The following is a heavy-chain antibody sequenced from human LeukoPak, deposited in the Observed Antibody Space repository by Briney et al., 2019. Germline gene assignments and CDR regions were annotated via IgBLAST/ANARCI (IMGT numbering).Heavy chain of an antibody. CDR2: ISSSSSYI. Sequence: GGSLRLSCAASGFTFSSYGMHWVRQAPGKGLEWVSSISSSSSYIYYADSVKGRFTISRDNAKNSLYLQMNSLRAEDTAVYYCARVASSSGWWILDYWGQGTLVTVSS. V-gene: IGHV3-21*01. CDR3: ARVASSSGWWILDY. D-gene: IGHD6-19*01. CDR1: GFTFSSYG. J-gene: IGHJ4*02.